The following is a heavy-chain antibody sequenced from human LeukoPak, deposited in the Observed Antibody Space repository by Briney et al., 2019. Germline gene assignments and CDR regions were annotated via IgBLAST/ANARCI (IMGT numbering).Heavy chain of an antibody. CDR3: AKDRSGADGYYFDY. Sequence: PGGSLRLSCAASGFTFSSYGMHWVRQAPGKGLEWVAFIRYDGSNKYYADSVKGRFTISRDNSKNTLYLQMNSLRAEDTAVYYCAKDRSGADGYYFDYWGQGTLVTVSS. V-gene: IGHV3-30*02. J-gene: IGHJ4*02. D-gene: IGHD1-26*01. CDR1: GFTFSSYG. CDR2: IRYDGSNK.